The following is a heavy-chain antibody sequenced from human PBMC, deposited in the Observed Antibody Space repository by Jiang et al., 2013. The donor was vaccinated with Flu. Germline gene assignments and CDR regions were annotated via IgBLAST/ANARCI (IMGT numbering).Heavy chain of an antibody. D-gene: IGHD2-15*01. V-gene: IGHV4-34*01. J-gene: IGHJ5*02. CDR3: ARPWCSGGSCYWFDP. CDR2: ISYSGSA. Sequence: LLKPSETLSLTCAIYGGSFRDHYWSWIRQPPGKGLEWIGEISYSGSANSNPSLKSRVTISGDTSSNQFSLKLSSVTAADTAVYYCARPWCSGGSCYWFDPWGQGTLVTVSS. CDR1: GGSFRDHY.